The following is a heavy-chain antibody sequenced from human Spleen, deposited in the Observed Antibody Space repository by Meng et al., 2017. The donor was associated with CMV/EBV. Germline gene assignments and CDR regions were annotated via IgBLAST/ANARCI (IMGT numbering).Heavy chain of an antibody. CDR2: ISAYNGYT. D-gene: IGHD3-9*01. CDR3: ARGGDILTGYYNMGDDWFDP. CDR1: FTSYA. V-gene: IGHV1-18*01. J-gene: IGHJ5*02. Sequence: FTSYAIVRVRQAPGQGLEWMGWISAYNGYTNYAQKFQGRVTMTTDTSTSTAYMELRSLRSDDTAVYYCARGGDILTGYYNMGDDWFDPWGQGTLVTVSS.